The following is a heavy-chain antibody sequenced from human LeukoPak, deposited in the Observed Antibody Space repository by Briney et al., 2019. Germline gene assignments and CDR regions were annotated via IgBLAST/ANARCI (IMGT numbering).Heavy chain of an antibody. CDR2: IYYSGST. D-gene: IGHD3-3*01. J-gene: IGHJ4*02. Sequence: SETLSLTCTVSGGSISSYYWGWIRQPPGKGLEWIGSIYYSGSTYYNPSLKSRVTISVDTSKNQFSLKLSSVTAADTAVYYCARHNGRYDFWSGYYLSYYFDYWGQGTLVTVSS. CDR1: GGSISSYY. CDR3: ARHNGRYDFWSGYYLSYYFDY. V-gene: IGHV4-39*01.